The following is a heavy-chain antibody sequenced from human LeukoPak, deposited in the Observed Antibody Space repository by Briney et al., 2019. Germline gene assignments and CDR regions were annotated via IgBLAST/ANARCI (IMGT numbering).Heavy chain of an antibody. Sequence: SQTLSLTCAVSGGSISSGGYSWSWIRQPPGKGLEWIGYIYHSGSTYYNPSLKSRVTISVDRSKNQFSLKLSSVTAADTAVYYCASRYGPNLPFEYWGQGSLVTVSS. CDR3: ASRYGPNLPFEY. D-gene: IGHD4-17*01. CDR1: GGSISSGGYS. CDR2: IYHSGST. J-gene: IGHJ4*02. V-gene: IGHV4-30-2*01.